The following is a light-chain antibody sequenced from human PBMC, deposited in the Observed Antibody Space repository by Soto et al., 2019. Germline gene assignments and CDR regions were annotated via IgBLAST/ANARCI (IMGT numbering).Light chain of an antibody. Sequence: DIQMTQSPSSLSASVGDRVTITCRASQSIRNYLNWYQQKPGKAPSLLMYAASHLQSGVPSRFSGSGSGTDFTLTISSLQPEDFATYYCQQSYSTPLTFGGGTKVEIK. CDR1: QSIRNY. CDR3: QQSYSTPLT. V-gene: IGKV1-39*01. J-gene: IGKJ4*01. CDR2: AAS.